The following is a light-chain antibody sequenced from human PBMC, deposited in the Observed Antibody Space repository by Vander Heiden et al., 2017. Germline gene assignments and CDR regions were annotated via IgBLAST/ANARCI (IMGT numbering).Light chain of an antibody. CDR1: QSVLYSSNNKNY. J-gene: IGKJ4*01. V-gene: IGKV4-1*01. CDR2: WAS. Sequence: MVLTPSPDSLAVSLGERATINCKSSQSVLYSSNNKNYLAWYQQKPGQPPKLLIYWASTRESGVPDRFSGSGSGTDFTLTISSLQAEDVAVYYCQQYYSTPRSAFGGGTKVEIK. CDR3: QQYYSTPRSA.